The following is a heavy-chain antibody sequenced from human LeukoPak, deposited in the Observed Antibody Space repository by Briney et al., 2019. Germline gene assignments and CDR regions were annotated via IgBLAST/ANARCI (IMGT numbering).Heavy chain of an antibody. D-gene: IGHD3-10*01. Sequence: GGSLRLSCVASGFTFTDYAMTRVRQPPGRRLEWVSTITTTVGDTHYADSVKGRFTVSRDDSKGTLFLQMNSLRAEDTGVYYCAKRPYGSGGGHFDHWGQGTLAIVSS. J-gene: IGHJ4*02. CDR1: GFTFTDYA. CDR2: ITTTVGDT. CDR3: AKRPYGSGGGHFDH. V-gene: IGHV3-23*01.